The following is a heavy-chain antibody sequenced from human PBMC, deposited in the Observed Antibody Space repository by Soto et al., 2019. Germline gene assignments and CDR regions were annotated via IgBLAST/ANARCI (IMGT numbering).Heavy chain of an antibody. J-gene: IGHJ4*02. V-gene: IGHV3-64D*08. D-gene: IGHD6-13*01. CDR3: VKDTTVIAAAGTGFSFFDY. CDR1: GFTFSSYA. CDR2: ISSNGGST. Sequence: GGSLRLSCSASGFTFSSYAMHWVRQAPGKGLEYVSAISSNGGSTYYADSVKGRFTISRDNSKNTLYLQMSSLRAEDTAVYYCVKDTTVIAAAGTGFSFFDYWGQGTLVTVSS.